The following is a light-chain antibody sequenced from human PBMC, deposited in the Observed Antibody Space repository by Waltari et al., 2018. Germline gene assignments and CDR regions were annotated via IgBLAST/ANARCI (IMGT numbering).Light chain of an antibody. Sequence: QSVLTQPPSVSGAPGPRVTISCTGSSSNIGAGSDVPWYQQLPGTAPKLLIYGNSNRPSGVPDRFSGSKSGTSASRAITGLQAEDEADYYCQSYDSSLSGFYVFGTGTKVTVL. V-gene: IGLV1-40*01. CDR1: SSNIGAGSD. CDR3: QSYDSSLSGFYV. J-gene: IGLJ1*01. CDR2: GNS.